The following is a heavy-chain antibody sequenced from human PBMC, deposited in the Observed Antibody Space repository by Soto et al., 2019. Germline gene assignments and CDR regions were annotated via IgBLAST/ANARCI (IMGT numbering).Heavy chain of an antibody. CDR2: IDWDGTE. Sequence: ASGPTLAHPTQPLSLTCSFSGFSLRGSRMRVSWLRQPPGKALEWLARIDWDGTEYYTTSLKTRLTIAKDSSKNQVVLTMTNVDPEDTATYYCARTIILGRGPCFDVWGQGNLVTVSS. CDR1: GFSLRGSRMR. V-gene: IGHV2-70*11. D-gene: IGHD3-3*01. J-gene: IGHJ4*02. CDR3: ARTIILGRGPCFDV.